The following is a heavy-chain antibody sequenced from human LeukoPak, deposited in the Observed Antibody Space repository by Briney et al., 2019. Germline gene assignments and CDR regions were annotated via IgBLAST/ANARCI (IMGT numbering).Heavy chain of an antibody. CDR3: TGGGLVRGGTHWFDP. J-gene: IGHJ5*02. D-gene: IGHD3-10*01. CDR1: GDSVSSNSAA. Sequence: SQTLSLTCAISGDSVSSNSAAWNWIRQSPSRGLEWLGRTYYRSKWYNDYAVSVKSRITINPDTSKNQFSLQLDSVTPEDTAVYYCTGGGLVRGGTHWFDPWDQGILVTVSS. CDR2: TYYRSKWYN. V-gene: IGHV6-1*01.